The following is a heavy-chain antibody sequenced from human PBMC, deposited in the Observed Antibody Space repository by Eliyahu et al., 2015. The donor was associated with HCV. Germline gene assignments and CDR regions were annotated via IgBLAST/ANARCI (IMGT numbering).Heavy chain of an antibody. V-gene: IGHV4-59*01. CDR3: ARMIGSWPPQPLDY. CDR1: GASFTSYF. Sequence: QLLLQESGPELLKPSETLSLTCTVSGASFTSYFWTWVRQPPGKRPEWVGSISYSGDSDYNPSLKSRVTVTLDAATNQFSLKMMSVTAADTAVYYCARMIGSWPPQPLDYWGQGTLVTVSS. D-gene: IGHD6-13*01. J-gene: IGHJ4*02. CDR2: ISYSGDS.